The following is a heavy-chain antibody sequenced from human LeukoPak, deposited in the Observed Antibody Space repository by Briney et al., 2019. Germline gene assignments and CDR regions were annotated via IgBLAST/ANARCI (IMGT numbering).Heavy chain of an antibody. D-gene: IGHD1-26*01. CDR2: IYTSGST. J-gene: IGHJ4*02. CDR3: ASGSYGEIYKG. V-gene: IGHV4-61*02. CDR1: GGSISSGSYY. Sequence: PSETLSLTCTVSGGSISSGSYYWSWIRQPAGKGLEWIGRIYTSGSTNYNPSLKSRVTISVDTSKNQFSLKLSSVTAADTAVYYCASGSYGEIYKGWGQGTLVTVSS.